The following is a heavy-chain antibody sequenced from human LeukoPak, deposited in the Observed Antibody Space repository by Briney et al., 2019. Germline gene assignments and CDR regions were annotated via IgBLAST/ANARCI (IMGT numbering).Heavy chain of an antibody. CDR1: GYTFTSYY. Sequence: GASVKVSCKASGYTFTSYYMHWVRQAPGQGLEWMGILNPSGGSTSYAQKFQGRVTMTRDTSTSTVYMELSSLRSEDTAVYYCAVGYCSSTSCPDAFDIWGQGTMVTVSS. J-gene: IGHJ3*02. CDR2: LNPSGGST. D-gene: IGHD2-2*01. CDR3: AVGYCSSTSCPDAFDI. V-gene: IGHV1-46*01.